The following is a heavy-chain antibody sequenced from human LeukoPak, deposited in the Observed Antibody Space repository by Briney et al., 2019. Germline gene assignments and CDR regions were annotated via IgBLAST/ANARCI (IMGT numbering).Heavy chain of an antibody. Sequence: PGGSLRLSCAASGFTFSSYAMSWVRQAPGKGLEWVSAISGSGGSTYYADSVKGRFTISRDNSKNTLYLQMNSLRAEDTAVYHCARGRNLVATSGYFDYWGQGTLVTVSS. V-gene: IGHV3-23*01. D-gene: IGHD5-12*01. J-gene: IGHJ4*02. CDR2: ISGSGGST. CDR3: ARGRNLVATSGYFDY. CDR1: GFTFSSYA.